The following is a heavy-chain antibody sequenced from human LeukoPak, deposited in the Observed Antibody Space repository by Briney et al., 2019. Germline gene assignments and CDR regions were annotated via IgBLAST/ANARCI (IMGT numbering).Heavy chain of an antibody. D-gene: IGHD3-10*01. CDR1: GYTFTSYG. V-gene: IGHV1-18*01. CDR3: ARVRSTGLGSGPFDP. CDR2: ISAYNGNT. J-gene: IGHJ5*02. Sequence: ALVKVSCKASGYTFTSYGISWVRQAPGQGLEWMGWISAYNGNTNYAQKLQGRVTMTTDTSTSTAYMELRSLRSDDTAVYYCARVRSTGLGSGPFDPWGQGTLVTVSS.